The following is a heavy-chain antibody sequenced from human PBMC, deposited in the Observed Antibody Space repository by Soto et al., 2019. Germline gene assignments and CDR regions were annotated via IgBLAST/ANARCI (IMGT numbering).Heavy chain of an antibody. J-gene: IGHJ3*02. Sequence: PSETLSLTCAVSGGSISSGGYSWSWIRQPPGKGLEWIGYIYHSGSTYYNPSLKSRVTISVDRSKNQFSLKLSSVTAADTAVYYCARDYYDSSGYSVNAFDIWGQGTMVTVSS. CDR3: ARDYYDSSGYSVNAFDI. D-gene: IGHD3-22*01. CDR2: IYHSGST. V-gene: IGHV4-30-2*01. CDR1: GGSISSGGYS.